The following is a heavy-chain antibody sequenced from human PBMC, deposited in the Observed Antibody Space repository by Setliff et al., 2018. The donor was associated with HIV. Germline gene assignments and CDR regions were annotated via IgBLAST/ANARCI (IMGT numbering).Heavy chain of an antibody. CDR2: IYYSGST. V-gene: IGHV4-59*08. CDR1: GGSISSYY. CDR3: ARGYGYRFDY. J-gene: IGHJ4*02. D-gene: IGHD5-18*01. Sequence: SETLSLTCTVSGGSISSYYWSWIRQPPGKGLEWIGYIYYSGSTNYNPSLRSRVTISVDTSKNLFSLKLSSVTAADTAVYYCARGYGYRFDYWGQGTLVTVSS.